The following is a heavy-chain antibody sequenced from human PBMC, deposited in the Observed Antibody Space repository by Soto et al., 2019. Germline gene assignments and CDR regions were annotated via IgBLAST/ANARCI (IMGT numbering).Heavy chain of an antibody. CDR2: IYYSGST. Sequence: SATLSLTCTVSGGSISSSSYYWGWIRQPPGKGLEWIGSIYYSGSTYYNPSLKSRVTISVDTSKNQFSLKLSSVTAADTAVYYCARVPQWLDFRWFAPWGQGTLVTVSS. CDR3: ARVPQWLDFRWFAP. CDR1: GGSISSSSYY. J-gene: IGHJ5*02. D-gene: IGHD6-19*01. V-gene: IGHV4-39*01.